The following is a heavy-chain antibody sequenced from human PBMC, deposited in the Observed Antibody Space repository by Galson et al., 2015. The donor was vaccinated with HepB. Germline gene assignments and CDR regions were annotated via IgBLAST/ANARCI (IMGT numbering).Heavy chain of an antibody. CDR1: GLSFSTYT. D-gene: IGHD1-26*01. CDR2: ISTNGATT. CDR3: TNGKPPIIMGSTTGGFDS. Sequence: SLRLSCAASGLSFSTYTMIWVRQSPGRGLQWVSYISTNGATTYYTDSVKGRFTVARDNARNTVYLQMSSLTAEDTAVYYCTNGKPPIIMGSTTGGFDSWGQGTLVTVSS. J-gene: IGHJ4*02. V-gene: IGHV3-48*04.